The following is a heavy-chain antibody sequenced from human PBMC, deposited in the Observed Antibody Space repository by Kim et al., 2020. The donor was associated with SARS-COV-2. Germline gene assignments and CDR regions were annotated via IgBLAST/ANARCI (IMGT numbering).Heavy chain of an antibody. J-gene: IGHJ6*02. D-gene: IGHD6-13*01. CDR3: VKGGIYDIAAAGNYYYYGMDV. V-gene: IGHV3-64D*06. Sequence: GGSLRLSCSVSGFTFSSYAMHWVRQAPGKGLEYVSAISSNGGSTYYADSVKGRFTISRDNSKNTLYLQMSSLRAEDTAVYYCVKGGIYDIAAAGNYYYYGMDVWGQGTTVTVSS. CDR2: ISSNGGST. CDR1: GFTFSSYA.